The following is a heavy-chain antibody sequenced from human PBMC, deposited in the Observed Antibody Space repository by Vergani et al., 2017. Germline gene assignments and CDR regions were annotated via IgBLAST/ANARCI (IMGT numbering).Heavy chain of an antibody. J-gene: IGHJ4*02. Sequence: QLQLQESGSGLVKPSQNLSLNCAASGGSISSGAFSLGWIRQPPGRGLQWIGHIFQSGSPEYNASLKSRVNISLDKSKNHFSLSLSSVTAADTAVYYCVRRNNGVRETDYFDYWGQGILVTVSS. D-gene: IGHD3-10*01. V-gene: IGHV4-30-2*01. CDR1: GGSISSGAFS. CDR2: IFQSGSP. CDR3: VRRNNGVRETDYFDY.